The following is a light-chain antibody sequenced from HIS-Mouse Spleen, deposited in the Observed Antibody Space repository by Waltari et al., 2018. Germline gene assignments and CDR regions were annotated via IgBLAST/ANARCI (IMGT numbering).Light chain of an antibody. CDR2: DAS. J-gene: IGKJ4*01. CDR3: QQRSNWPLT. V-gene: IGKV3-11*01. Sequence: EIVLTQSPATLSLSPGERAPVSCRASQSVSSYLAWYQQKPGQAPRLLIYDASNRATGIPARFSGSGSGTDFTLTISSLEPEDFAVYYCQQRSNWPLTFGGGTKVEIK. CDR1: QSVSSY.